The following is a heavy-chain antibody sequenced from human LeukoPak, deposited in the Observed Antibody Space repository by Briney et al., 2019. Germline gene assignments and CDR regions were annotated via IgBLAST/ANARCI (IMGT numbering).Heavy chain of an antibody. V-gene: IGHV3-33*01. CDR3: ARGPAYYDSSGYFSDY. D-gene: IGHD3-22*01. J-gene: IGHJ4*02. Sequence: PGGSLRLSCAASGFTFSTYGMHWVRQAPGKGLEWVAVIWYDGSNEYYEDSVKDRFTISRDNPKNTLYLQMNSLRAEDTAVYYCARGPAYYDSSGYFSDYWGQGTLVTVSS. CDR1: GFTFSTYG. CDR2: IWYDGSNE.